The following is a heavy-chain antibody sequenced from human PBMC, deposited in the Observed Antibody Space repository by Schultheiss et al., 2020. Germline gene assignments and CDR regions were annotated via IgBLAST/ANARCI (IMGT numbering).Heavy chain of an antibody. D-gene: IGHD6-6*01. V-gene: IGHV3-23*01. CDR1: GFTFSSYS. CDR2: ISGSGGST. Sequence: GGSLRLSCAASGFTFSSYSMNWVRQAPGKGLEWVSAISGSGGSTYYADSVKGRFTISRDNSKNTLYLQMNSLRAEDTAVYYCARDLVGSSSYSSSSLFGWFDPWGQGTLVTVSS. CDR3: ARDLVGSSSYSSSSLFGWFDP. J-gene: IGHJ5*02.